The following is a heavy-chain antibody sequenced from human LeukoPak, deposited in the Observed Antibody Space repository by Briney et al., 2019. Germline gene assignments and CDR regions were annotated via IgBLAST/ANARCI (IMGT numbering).Heavy chain of an antibody. CDR1: GGSFSGYY. J-gene: IGHJ6*02. D-gene: IGHD3-10*01. Sequence: SETLPLICAVYGGSFSGYYWSCIRQPPGKGLEWIGEINHSGSTNYNPPLKSRVTISVDTSKNQFSLKLSSVTAADTAVYYCARQTGSGSPKYYYYYYGMDVWGQGTTVTVSS. V-gene: IGHV4-34*01. CDR2: INHSGST. CDR3: ARQTGSGSPKYYYYYYGMDV.